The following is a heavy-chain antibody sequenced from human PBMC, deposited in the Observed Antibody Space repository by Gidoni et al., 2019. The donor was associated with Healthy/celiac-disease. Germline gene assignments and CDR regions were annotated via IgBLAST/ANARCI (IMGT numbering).Heavy chain of an antibody. CDR2: IIPIFGTA. CDR3: ARSWGDVDTAGYYYMDV. J-gene: IGHJ6*03. D-gene: IGHD5-18*01. CDR1: GGTFSSYA. V-gene: IGHV1-69*01. Sequence: QVQLVQSGAEVKKPGSSVKVSCKASGGTFSSYAIRWVRQAPGQGLEWMGGIIPIFGTANYAQKFQGRVTITADESTSTAYMELSSLRSEDTAVYYCARSWGDVDTAGYYYMDVWGKGTTVTVSS.